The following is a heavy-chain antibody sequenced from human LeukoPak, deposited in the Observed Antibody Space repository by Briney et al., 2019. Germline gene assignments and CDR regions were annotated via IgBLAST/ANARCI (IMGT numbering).Heavy chain of an antibody. CDR2: IYHSGST. CDR3: ARGNVVVVAARLHWFDP. Sequence: SETLSLTCAVSGGSISSGGYSWSWIRQPPGKGLEWIGYIYHSGSTHYNPSLKSRVTISVDRSKNQFSLKLSSVTAADTAVYYCARGNVVVVAARLHWFDPWGQGTLVTVSS. CDR1: GGSISSGGYS. D-gene: IGHD2-15*01. V-gene: IGHV4-30-2*01. J-gene: IGHJ5*02.